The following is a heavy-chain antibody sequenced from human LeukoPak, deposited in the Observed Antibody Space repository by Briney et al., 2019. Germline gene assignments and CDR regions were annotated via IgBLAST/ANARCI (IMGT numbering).Heavy chain of an antibody. CDR1: GGTFSSYA. D-gene: IGHD3-10*01. J-gene: IGHJ4*02. V-gene: IGHV1-69*01. Sequence: GSSVKVSCKASGGTFSSYAISWVRQAPGQGLEWMGGIIPIFGTANYAQKFQGRVSITADESTSTAYMELSSLRSEDTAVYYCARVGVTMVRGVILYFDYWGQGTLVTVSS. CDR2: IIPIFGTA. CDR3: ARVGVTMVRGVILYFDY.